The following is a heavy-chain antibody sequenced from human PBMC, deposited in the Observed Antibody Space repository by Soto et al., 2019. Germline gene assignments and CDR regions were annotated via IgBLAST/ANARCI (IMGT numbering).Heavy chain of an antibody. CDR2: IYYSGST. CDR1: GGSISSGGYY. CDR3: ARGGGSPRRYFQH. D-gene: IGHD1-26*01. Sequence: SETLSLTCTVSGGSISSGGYYWSWIRQHPGKGLEWIGYIYYSGSTYYNPSLKSRVTISVDTSKNQFSLKLSSVTAADTAVYYCARGGGSPRRYFQHWGQGTLVTVSS. V-gene: IGHV4-31*03. J-gene: IGHJ1*01.